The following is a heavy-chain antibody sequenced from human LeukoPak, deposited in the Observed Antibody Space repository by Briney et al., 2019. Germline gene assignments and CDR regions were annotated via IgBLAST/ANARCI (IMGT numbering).Heavy chain of an antibody. CDR1: GYTFTSYG. Sequence: EASVKVSCKASGYTFTSYGISWVRQAPGQGLEWMGWISAYNGNTDYAQKLQGRVTMTTDTSTSTAYMELRSLRSDDTAVYYCARDGVGLWTSLKLYYYYYYMDVWGKGTTVTVSS. V-gene: IGHV1-18*01. CDR2: ISAYNGNT. CDR3: ARDGVGLWTSLKLYYYYYYMDV. D-gene: IGHD3/OR15-3a*01. J-gene: IGHJ6*03.